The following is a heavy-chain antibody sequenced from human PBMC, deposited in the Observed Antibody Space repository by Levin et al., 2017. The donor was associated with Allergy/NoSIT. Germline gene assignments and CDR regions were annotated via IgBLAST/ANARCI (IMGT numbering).Heavy chain of an antibody. J-gene: IGHJ4*02. CDR3: ANPPPTVAVAGRGSGY. Sequence: GESLKISCAGSGFTFRSYAMSWVRQAPGKGLEWVSVISGSGGTTNYADSVKGRFTISRDNSRNTLYLQMNDLRAEDTAIYYCANPPPTVAVAGRGSGYWGQGTLVTVSS. V-gene: IGHV3-23*01. CDR1: GFTFRSYA. D-gene: IGHD6-19*01. CDR2: ISGSGGTT.